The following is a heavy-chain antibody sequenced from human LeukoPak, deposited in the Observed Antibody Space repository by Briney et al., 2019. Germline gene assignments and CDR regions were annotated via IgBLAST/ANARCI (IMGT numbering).Heavy chain of an antibody. J-gene: IGHJ4*02. CDR1: GFTFSSYA. Sequence: GGSLRLSCAASGFTFSSYAMHWVRQAPGKGLEYVSAISSNGGSTYYANSVKGRFTISRDNSKNTLYLQMGSLRAEDMAVYYCARDRYSSGWNYFDYWGQRTLGTVSS. CDR2: ISSNGGST. V-gene: IGHV3-64*01. D-gene: IGHD6-19*01. CDR3: ARDRYSSGWNYFDY.